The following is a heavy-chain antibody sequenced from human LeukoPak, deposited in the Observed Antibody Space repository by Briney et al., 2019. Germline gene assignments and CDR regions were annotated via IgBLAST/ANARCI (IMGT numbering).Heavy chain of an antibody. CDR1: GDTLTELS. V-gene: IGHV1-24*01. CDR2: FDPEHGEM. Sequence: ASVKVSCKVSGDTLTELSTHWVRQAPGKGLEWMGGFDPEHGEMIYAQKLQGRVTMTEDRSTDTAYMELSSLRSEDTAVYYCARDPGYNLYYFDYWGQGTLVTVSS. CDR3: ARDPGYNLYYFDY. J-gene: IGHJ4*02. D-gene: IGHD5-24*01.